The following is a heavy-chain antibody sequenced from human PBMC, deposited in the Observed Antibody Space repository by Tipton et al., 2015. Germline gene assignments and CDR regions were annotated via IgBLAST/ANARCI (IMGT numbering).Heavy chain of an antibody. D-gene: IGHD4-23*01. Sequence: TLSLTCSVSGGSISSSSYYWGWIRQPPGKGLEWIGSTYYTGATYYNPSLQSRVTVSLDTSKNQFSLSLSSVTAADTAVYYCARHLNYGGNCHWDYWGQGALVTVSS. CDR3: ARHLNYGGNCHWDY. V-gene: IGHV4-39*01. CDR1: GGSISSSSYY. CDR2: TYYTGAT. J-gene: IGHJ4*02.